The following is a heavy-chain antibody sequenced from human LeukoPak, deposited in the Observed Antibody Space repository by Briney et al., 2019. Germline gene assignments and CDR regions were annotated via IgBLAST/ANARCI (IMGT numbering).Heavy chain of an antibody. D-gene: IGHD3-22*01. V-gene: IGHV4-59*08. CDR1: GDSISNYY. CDR2: IYYSGTT. CDR3: ARLFGRGYHSSGPQSY. J-gene: IGHJ4*02. Sequence: SETLSLTCTVSGDSISNYYWSWIRQPPGKGLEWIGYIYYSGTTNYNPSLKSRVTISVDTSKDQFSLKLSSVTAADTAIYYCARLFGRGYHSSGPQSYWSQGTLVTVSS.